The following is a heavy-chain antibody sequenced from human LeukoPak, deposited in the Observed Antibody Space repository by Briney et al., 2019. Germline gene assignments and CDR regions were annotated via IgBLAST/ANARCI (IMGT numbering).Heavy chain of an antibody. V-gene: IGHV4-31*03. J-gene: IGHJ4*02. Sequence: SETLSLTCTVSGGSISSGGYYWSWIRQHPGKGPEWIGYIYYSGSSYYNPSLKSRVTISVDTSKNQFSLKLSSVTAADTAVYYCARDLWDSGYGLDYWGQGTLVTVSS. CDR3: ARDLWDSGYGLDY. D-gene: IGHD5-12*01. CDR2: IYYSGSS. CDR1: GGSISSGGYY.